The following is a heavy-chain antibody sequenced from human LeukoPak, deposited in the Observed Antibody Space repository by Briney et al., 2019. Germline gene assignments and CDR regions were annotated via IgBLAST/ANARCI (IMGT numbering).Heavy chain of an antibody. CDR2: ISPSGGSS. CDR1: GYTFTSNY. CDR3: ARAPRYCSSTSCYEDYYYMDV. J-gene: IGHJ6*03. D-gene: IGHD2-2*01. Sequence: ASVKVSCKAFGYTFTSNYMHWVRQAPGQGPEWMGVISPSGGSSTYAQKLQGRVTMTTDTSTSTAYMELRSLRSDDTAVYYCARAPRYCSSTSCYEDYYYMDVWGKGTTVTISS. V-gene: IGHV1-46*01.